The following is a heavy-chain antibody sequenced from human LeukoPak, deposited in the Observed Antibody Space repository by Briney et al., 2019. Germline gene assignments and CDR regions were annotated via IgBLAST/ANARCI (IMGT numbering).Heavy chain of an antibody. CDR2: IREDGTEE. V-gene: IGHV3-30*02. CDR1: GFTFSSYG. CDR3: AKGYDYFLDY. J-gene: IGHJ4*02. D-gene: IGHD3-16*01. Sequence: GGSLRLSCAASGFTFSSYGMHWVRQAPGKGLEWIIFIREDGTEEFYADSVKGRFTISRDDSRDTLSLEMNSLRGEDTAVYYCAKGYDYFLDYWGQGTPVTVSS.